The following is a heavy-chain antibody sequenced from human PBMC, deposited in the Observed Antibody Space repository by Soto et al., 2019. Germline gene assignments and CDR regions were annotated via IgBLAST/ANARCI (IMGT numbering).Heavy chain of an antibody. V-gene: IGHV4-39*01. CDR3: ARGRDLWVRYYYDSSGYFDY. D-gene: IGHD3-22*01. CDR2: IYYSGST. Sequence: PSETLSLTCTVSGGSISSSSYYWGWIRQPPGKGLEWIGSIYYSGSTYYNPSLKSRVTISVDTSKNQFSLKLSSVTAADTAVYYCARGRDLWVRYYYDSSGYFDYWGQGTLVTVSS. CDR1: GGSISSSSYY. J-gene: IGHJ4*02.